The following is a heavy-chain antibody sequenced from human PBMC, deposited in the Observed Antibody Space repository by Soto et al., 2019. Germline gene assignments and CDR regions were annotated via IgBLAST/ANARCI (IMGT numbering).Heavy chain of an antibody. CDR3: AKNPGYYYDSTGYHFDY. V-gene: IGHV3-23*01. CDR1: EFTFSNYA. CDR2: ISYGGGTT. Sequence: GGSLRLSCAASEFTFSNYAMSWVRQAPGKGLEWVSAISYGGGTTYYADSVKGRFTISRDNSKNTLYLQMNSLRAEDTAVYYCAKNPGYYYDSTGYHFDYWGQGTQVTVS. D-gene: IGHD3-22*01. J-gene: IGHJ4*02.